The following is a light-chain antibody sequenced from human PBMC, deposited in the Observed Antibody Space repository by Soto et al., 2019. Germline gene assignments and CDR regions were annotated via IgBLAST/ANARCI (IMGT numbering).Light chain of an antibody. Sequence: EIVLTQSPATLSLSPGERATLSCRASQSFRSNLAWHQQKPGQAPRLLIFAASTRATGVPARFSGSGSGTEFTLTISSLQSEDSAVYYCHQYNNWPQTFGQGTKVDIK. CDR1: QSFRSN. V-gene: IGKV3-15*01. CDR2: AAS. J-gene: IGKJ1*01. CDR3: HQYNNWPQT.